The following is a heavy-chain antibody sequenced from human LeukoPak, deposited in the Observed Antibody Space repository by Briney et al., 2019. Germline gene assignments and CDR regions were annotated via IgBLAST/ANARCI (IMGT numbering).Heavy chain of an antibody. CDR3: ARDHSFWSGYYTGWFDP. D-gene: IGHD3-3*01. Sequence: ASVKVYCKASGYTFTGYYMHWVRQAPGQGLEWMGWINPNSGGTNYAQKFQGRVTMTRDTSISTAYMELSRLRSDDTAVYYCARDHSFWSGYYTGWFDPWGQGTLVTVFS. V-gene: IGHV1-2*02. CDR2: INPNSGGT. J-gene: IGHJ5*02. CDR1: GYTFTGYY.